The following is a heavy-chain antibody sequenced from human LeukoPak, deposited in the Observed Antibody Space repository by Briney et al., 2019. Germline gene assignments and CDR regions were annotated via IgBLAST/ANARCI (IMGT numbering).Heavy chain of an antibody. Sequence: NPSETLSLTCTVSGGSISSYYWSWIRQPPGKGVEWIGYIYYSGSTNYNPPLKSRVTISVDTSKNQFSLKLSSVTAADTAVYYCARNSGSYLTFDYWGQGTLVTVSS. CDR1: GGSISSYY. CDR3: ARNSGSYLTFDY. V-gene: IGHV4-59*08. CDR2: IYYSGST. J-gene: IGHJ4*02. D-gene: IGHD1-26*01.